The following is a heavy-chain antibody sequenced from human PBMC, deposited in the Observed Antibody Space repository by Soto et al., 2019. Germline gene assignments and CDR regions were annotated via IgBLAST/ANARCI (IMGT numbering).Heavy chain of an antibody. CDR3: ARVPDR. Sequence: SETLSLTCTVSGVSISRGGYSWSWIRQPPGKGLEWIGYIYHSGSTYYNPSLKSRVTISVDRSKNQSSLKLSSVTAADTAVYYCARVPDRWGQGTLVTVSS. CDR1: GVSISRGGYS. V-gene: IGHV4-30-2*01. CDR2: IYHSGST. J-gene: IGHJ5*02. D-gene: IGHD2-2*01.